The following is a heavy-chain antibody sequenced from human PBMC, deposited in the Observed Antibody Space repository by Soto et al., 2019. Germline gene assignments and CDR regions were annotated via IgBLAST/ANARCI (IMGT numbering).Heavy chain of an antibody. J-gene: IGHJ4*02. Sequence: SETLSLTCAVYGGSFSGYYWSWIRQPPGKGLEWIGEINHSGSTNYNPSLKSRVTISVDTSKNQFSLKLSSVTAADTAVYYCARVEITMVRGAEGYFDYWGQGTLVTVSS. D-gene: IGHD3-10*01. V-gene: IGHV4-34*01. CDR3: ARVEITMVRGAEGYFDY. CDR2: INHSGST. CDR1: GGSFSGYY.